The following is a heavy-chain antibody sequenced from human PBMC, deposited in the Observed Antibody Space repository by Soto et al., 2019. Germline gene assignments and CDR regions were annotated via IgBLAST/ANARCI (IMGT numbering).Heavy chain of an antibody. CDR2: ISYDGSNK. J-gene: IGHJ5*02. V-gene: IGHV3-30-3*01. CDR1: GFTFSSYA. Sequence: QVQLVESGGGVVQPGRSLRLSCAASGFTFSSYAMHWVRQAPGKGLEWVAVISYDGSNKYYADSVKGRFTISRDNSKNTLYLQMNSLRAEDTAVYYCARGPYSSSWYSSPGWFDPWGQGTLVTVSS. D-gene: IGHD6-13*01. CDR3: ARGPYSSSWYSSPGWFDP.